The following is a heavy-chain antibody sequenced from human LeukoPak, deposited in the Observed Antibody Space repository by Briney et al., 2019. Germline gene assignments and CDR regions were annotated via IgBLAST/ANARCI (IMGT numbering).Heavy chain of an antibody. J-gene: IGHJ4*02. Sequence: GGSLRLSCAASGFTFSNYAMNWVRQAPGKGLEWVSYISGSGSTIYYADSVKGRFTISRDNAKNSVYLQMNSLRAEDTAVYYCARAGLWLCPDYWGQGTLVTVSS. V-gene: IGHV3-48*03. D-gene: IGHD2-2*01. CDR3: ARAGLWLCPDY. CDR2: ISGSGSTI. CDR1: GFTFSNYA.